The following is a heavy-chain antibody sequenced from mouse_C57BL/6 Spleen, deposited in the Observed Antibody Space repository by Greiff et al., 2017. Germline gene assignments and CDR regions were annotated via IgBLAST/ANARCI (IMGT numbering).Heavy chain of an antibody. V-gene: IGHV1-80*01. CDR1: GYAFSSYW. CDR3: ARGELRLPYAMDY. D-gene: IGHD3-2*02. Sequence: QVQLQQPGAELVKPGASVKISCKASGYAFSSYWMNWVKQRPGQGLEWIGQIYPGDGDTNYNGKFKGKATLTADKSSSTAYMQLSSLTSEDSAVYCCARGELRLPYAMDYWGQGTSVTVSS. CDR2: IYPGDGDT. J-gene: IGHJ4*01.